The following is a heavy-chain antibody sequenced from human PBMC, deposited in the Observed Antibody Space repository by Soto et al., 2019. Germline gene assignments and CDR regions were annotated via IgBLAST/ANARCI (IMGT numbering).Heavy chain of an antibody. D-gene: IGHD3-22*01. Sequence: SVKVSFKACGGTFSSYAISWLRQAPGQGLEWMGGIIPIFGTANYAQKFQGRVTITADESTSTAYMELSSLRSEDTAVYYCARAPGYSAAFDIWGQGTMVTVSS. V-gene: IGHV1-69*13. CDR2: IIPIFGTA. J-gene: IGHJ3*02. CDR1: GGTFSSYA. CDR3: ARAPGYSAAFDI.